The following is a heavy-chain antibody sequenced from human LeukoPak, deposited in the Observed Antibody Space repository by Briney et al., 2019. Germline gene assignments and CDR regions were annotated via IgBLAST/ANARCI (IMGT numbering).Heavy chain of an antibody. CDR2: VWYDGRYT. V-gene: IGHV3-33*01. Sequence: PGRSLRLSCAAPGFSFSSYGMHWVRQAPGKGLEWAAAVWYDGRYTFYADSVKGRFTISRDNSKNTLALQMNSLQAEDTAVYYCATDHRGPVDGSGWGDAFGIWGQGTMVTVSS. CDR3: ATDHRGPVDGSGWGDAFGI. D-gene: IGHD6-19*01. J-gene: IGHJ3*02. CDR1: GFSFSSYG.